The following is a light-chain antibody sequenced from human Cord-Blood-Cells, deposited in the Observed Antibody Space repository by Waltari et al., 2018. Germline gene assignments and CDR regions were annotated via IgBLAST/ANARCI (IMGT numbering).Light chain of an antibody. CDR3: QQYYSTPYT. CDR1: QSVLYSSNNKNY. J-gene: IGKJ2*01. Sequence: DIVMTQSPDSLAVSLGERVTINCKYRQSVLYSSNNKNYLAWYQQKPGQPPKLLIYWASTRESGVPDRFSGSGSGTDFTLTISSLQAEDVAVYYCQQYYSTPYTFGQGTKLEIK. V-gene: IGKV4-1*01. CDR2: WAS.